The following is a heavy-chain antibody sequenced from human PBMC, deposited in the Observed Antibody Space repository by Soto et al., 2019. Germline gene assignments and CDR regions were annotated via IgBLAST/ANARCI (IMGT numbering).Heavy chain of an antibody. CDR1: GGTFSSYA. CDR3: ARDSSGYYLEYYFDY. J-gene: IGHJ4*02. D-gene: IGHD3-22*01. CDR2: IIPIFGTA. Sequence: SVKVSCKASGGTFSSYAISWVRQAPGQGLEWMGGIIPIFGTANYAQKFQGRVTITADKSTSTAYMELSSLRSEDTAVYYCARDSSGYYLEYYFDYWGQGTLVTVSS. V-gene: IGHV1-69*06.